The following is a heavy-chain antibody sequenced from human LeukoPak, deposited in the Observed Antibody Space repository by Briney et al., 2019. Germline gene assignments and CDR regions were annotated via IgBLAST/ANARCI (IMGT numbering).Heavy chain of an antibody. V-gene: IGHV4-39*01. D-gene: IGHD6-13*01. CDR2: MHYSGSP. CDR1: GDSLSRSTYY. Sequence: PSETLTLTCTVSGDSLSRSTYYWGWIRQPPGKGLEWIGNMHYSGSPNYNPSLRSRVTMSGDTSNNQLSLKLNSVTAADTAMYYCARYSTIGAGGRGWYFDLWGRGTLVTVSS. J-gene: IGHJ2*01. CDR3: ARYSTIGAGGRGWYFDL.